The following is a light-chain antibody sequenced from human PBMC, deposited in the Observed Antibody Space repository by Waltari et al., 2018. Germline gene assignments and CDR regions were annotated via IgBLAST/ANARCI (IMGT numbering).Light chain of an antibody. J-gene: IGKJ3*01. CDR1: QSVNNY. V-gene: IGKV3-20*01. CDR3: QQYSSSPLT. CDR2: GAS. Sequence: EIVLTQSPGTLSLSPGERATLACRASQSVNNYLAWFQRKPGQAPRLLIHGASSRATGIPDRIIGSGSGTDFTLTISGLEPQDFAVYYCQQYSSSPLTFGPGTKVDIK.